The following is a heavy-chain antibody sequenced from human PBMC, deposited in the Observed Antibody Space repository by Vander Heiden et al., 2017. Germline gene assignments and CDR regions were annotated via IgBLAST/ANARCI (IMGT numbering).Heavy chain of an antibody. D-gene: IGHD2-15*01. CDR2: ISGSGGST. CDR1: RFTFRNYA. V-gene: IGHV3-23*01. CDR3: AKDKCTGGSCYQYRY. Sequence: EVQLLESGGGLVQPGGCLRLSCAASRFTFRNYAMSWVRQAPGKGLEWVSGISGSGGSTYYADSVKGRFTISRDNSKNTVYLQTNSLRAEDTAIYYCAKDKCTGGSCYQYRYWGQGTLVTVSS. J-gene: IGHJ4*02.